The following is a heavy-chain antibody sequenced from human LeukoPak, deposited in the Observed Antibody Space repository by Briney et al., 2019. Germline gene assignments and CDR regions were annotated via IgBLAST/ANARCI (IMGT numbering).Heavy chain of an antibody. Sequence: ASVKVSCQASVGTLISYAISWVRPAPGRGLAWMGRIIPIFGIANYAQKFQGRVTITADKSTSTAYMEPSSLRSEDTAVYYCARDKAPYYYYGMDVWGQGTTVTVSS. CDR1: VGTLISYA. V-gene: IGHV1-69*04. J-gene: IGHJ6*02. CDR3: ARDKAPYYYYGMDV. CDR2: IIPIFGIA.